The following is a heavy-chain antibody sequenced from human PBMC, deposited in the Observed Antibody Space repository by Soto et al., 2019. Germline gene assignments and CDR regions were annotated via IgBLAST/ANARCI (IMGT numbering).Heavy chain of an antibody. CDR2: MNPNSGNT. CDR3: ARERSAAGTGWFDP. D-gene: IGHD6-13*01. V-gene: IGHV1-8*01. CDR1: GYTFTSYD. Sequence: QVQLVRSGAEVKKPGASVKVSCKASGYTFTSYDINWVRQATGQGLEWMGWMNPNSGNTGYAQKFKGRVTMTRNTSISTAYMELSSLRSEDTAVYYCARERSAAGTGWFDPWGQGTLVTVSS. J-gene: IGHJ5*02.